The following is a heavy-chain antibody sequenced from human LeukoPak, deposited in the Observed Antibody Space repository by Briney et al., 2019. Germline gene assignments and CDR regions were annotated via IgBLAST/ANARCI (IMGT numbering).Heavy chain of an antibody. CDR2: FYSGGNT. V-gene: IGHV3-66*01. CDR3: ARADIVVVPAATGYGMDV. Sequence: GGSLRLSCAASGFSVTTYYMSWVRQAPGKGLEWVSVFYSGGNTYYADSVKGRFTISRDNAKNSLYLQMNSLRAEDTAVYYCARADIVVVPAATGYGMDVWGQGTTVTVSS. D-gene: IGHD2-2*01. J-gene: IGHJ6*02. CDR1: GFSVTTYY.